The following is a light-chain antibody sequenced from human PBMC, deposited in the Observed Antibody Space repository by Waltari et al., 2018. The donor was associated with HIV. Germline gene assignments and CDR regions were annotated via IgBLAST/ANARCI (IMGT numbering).Light chain of an antibody. CDR1: SSNIGAGYE. CDR3: QSYDSSLSGVL. J-gene: IGLJ2*01. V-gene: IGLV1-40*01. CDR2: DIN. Sequence: QSVLTQPPSVSGAPGQRVTISCTGSSSNIGAGYEVHWYQQLPGTGPKLLIYDINNRPSVGPDRFSGSKSGTSASLAITGLQAEDEADYYCQSYDSSLSGVLFGGGTKLTVL.